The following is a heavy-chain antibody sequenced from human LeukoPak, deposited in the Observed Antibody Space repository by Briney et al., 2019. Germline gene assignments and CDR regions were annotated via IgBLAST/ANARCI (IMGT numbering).Heavy chain of an antibody. V-gene: IGHV4-59*01. J-gene: IGHJ4*02. CDR2: IYYSGST. CDR3: ARLDYGDYVTVGY. CDR1: GGSISSYY. D-gene: IGHD4-17*01. Sequence: SETLSLTCTVSGGSISSYYWSWIRQPPGKGLEWIGYIYYSGSTNYNPSLKSRVTISVDTSKNQFSLKLSSVTAADTAVYYCARLDYGDYVTVGYWGQGTLVTVSS.